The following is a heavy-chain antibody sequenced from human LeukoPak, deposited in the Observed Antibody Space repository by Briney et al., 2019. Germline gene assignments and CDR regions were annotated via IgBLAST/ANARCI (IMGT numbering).Heavy chain of an antibody. Sequence: SETLSLTCTVSGGSMSSGYHYRSWIRQPAGKGLEWIGRIYTSGSTNYNPSLKSRVTISVDTSNNHFSLNLSSMTAADTAVYYCAGGAYGSVSRNWFDPWGQGILVTVSP. J-gene: IGHJ5*02. V-gene: IGHV4-61*02. CDR3: AGGAYGSVSRNWFDP. D-gene: IGHD3-10*01. CDR1: GGSMSSGYHY. CDR2: IYTSGST.